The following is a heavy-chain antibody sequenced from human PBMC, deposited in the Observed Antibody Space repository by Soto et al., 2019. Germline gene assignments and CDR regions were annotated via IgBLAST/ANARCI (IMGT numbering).Heavy chain of an antibody. CDR3: ARLSGYYYSDY. CDR2: IYYSGST. Sequence: SETLSLTCTVSGGSISSYYWSWIRQPPGKGLEWIGYIYYSGSTNYNPSLKSRVTISVDTSKNQFSLKLSSVTAADTAVYYWARLSGYYYSDYWGQGTLVTVSS. D-gene: IGHD3-22*01. V-gene: IGHV4-59*01. CDR1: GGSISSYY. J-gene: IGHJ4*02.